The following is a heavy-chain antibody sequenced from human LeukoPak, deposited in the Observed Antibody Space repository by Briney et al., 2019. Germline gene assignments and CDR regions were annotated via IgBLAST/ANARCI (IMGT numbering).Heavy chain of an antibody. CDR3: ARGYPPPAAGFDY. D-gene: IGHD6-13*01. Sequence: GGSLRLSCAASGFTVSSNYMSWVRQAPGNGLEWVSIVYSGGDTYYAHSVEGRFTISRDNSKNTLYLQMNSLRAEDTAVYYCARGYPPPAAGFDYWGQGTLVTVSS. CDR2: VYSGGDT. J-gene: IGHJ4*02. V-gene: IGHV3-53*01. CDR1: GFTVSSNY.